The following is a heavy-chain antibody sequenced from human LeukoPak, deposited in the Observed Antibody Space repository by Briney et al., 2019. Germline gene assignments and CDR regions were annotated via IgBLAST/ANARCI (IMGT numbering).Heavy chain of an antibody. CDR3: ARGEIVGATKLKIMPDY. J-gene: IGHJ4*02. D-gene: IGHD1-26*01. CDR2: INPNSGGT. V-gene: IGHV1-2*06. Sequence: GASVKVSCKASGYTFTGYYMHWVRQAPGQGLEWMGRINPNSGGTNYAQKFQGRVTMTRDTSISTAYMELSGLRSDDTAVYYCARGEIVGATKLKIMPDYWGQGTLVTVSS. CDR1: GYTFTGYY.